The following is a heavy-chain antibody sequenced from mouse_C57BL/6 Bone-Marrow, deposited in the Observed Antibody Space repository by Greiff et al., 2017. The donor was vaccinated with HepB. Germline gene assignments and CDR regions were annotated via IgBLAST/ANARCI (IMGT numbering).Heavy chain of an antibody. D-gene: IGHD1-1*01. V-gene: IGHV1-19*01. CDR3: ARRFTTICFDFED. CDR2: INPYNGGT. J-gene: IGHJ4*01. CDR1: GYTFTDYY. Sequence: EVQGVESGPVLVKPGASVKMSCKASGYTFTDYYMNRVKQSPGKSLEWIGVINPYNGGTSYNQKFKGKATLTVDKSASTAYMELNSQTSEDSDVYYCARRFTTICFDFEDRGQGLSVT.